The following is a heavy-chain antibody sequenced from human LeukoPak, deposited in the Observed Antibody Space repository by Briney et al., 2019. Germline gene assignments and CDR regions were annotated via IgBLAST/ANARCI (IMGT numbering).Heavy chain of an antibody. D-gene: IGHD2-21*02. J-gene: IGHJ4*02. Sequence: SSETLSLTCTVSGGSISSYYWSWIRQPPGKGLEWIGYIYYSGSTNYNPSLKSRVTISVDTSKNQFSLKLSSVTAADTAVYYCARASRGAYCGGDCYSGINYWGQGTLVTVSS. CDR1: GGSISSYY. V-gene: IGHV4-59*01. CDR2: IYYSGST. CDR3: ARASRGAYCGGDCYSGINY.